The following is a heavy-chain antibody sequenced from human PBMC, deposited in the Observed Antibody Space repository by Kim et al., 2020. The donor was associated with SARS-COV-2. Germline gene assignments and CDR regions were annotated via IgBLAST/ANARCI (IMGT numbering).Heavy chain of an antibody. CDR2: INHSGST. Sequence: SETLSLTCAVYGGSFSGYYWSWIRQPPGKGLEWIGEINHSGSTNYNPSLKSRVTISVDTSKNQFSLKLSSVTAADTAVYYCARGQGEDYGDYVYYYYGMDAWGQGTTVTVSS. V-gene: IGHV4-34*01. D-gene: IGHD4-17*01. CDR1: GGSFSGYY. CDR3: ARGQGEDYGDYVYYYYGMDA. J-gene: IGHJ6*02.